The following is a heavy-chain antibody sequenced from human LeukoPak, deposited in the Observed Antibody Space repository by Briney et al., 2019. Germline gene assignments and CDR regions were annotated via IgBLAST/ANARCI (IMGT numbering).Heavy chain of an antibody. V-gene: IGHV4-34*01. D-gene: IGHD2-2*01. CDR1: GGSFRGYY. Sequence: PGETLSLTCAVYGGSFRGYYWSWIRQPPGKGLEWIGEINHSGSTNYNPSLKSRVTISLDTSMKKYSLKLNSVTAADTAVYYCASTERCSTSCPLDYWGQGTLVTVPS. J-gene: IGHJ4*02. CDR3: ASTERCSTSCPLDY. CDR2: INHSGST.